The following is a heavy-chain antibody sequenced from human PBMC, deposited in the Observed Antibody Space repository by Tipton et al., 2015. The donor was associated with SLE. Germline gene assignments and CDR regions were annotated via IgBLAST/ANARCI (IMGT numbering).Heavy chain of an antibody. D-gene: IGHD6-19*01. V-gene: IGHV3-48*03. CDR1: GFTFSSYE. Sequence: SLRLSCAASGFTFSSYEMNWVRQAPGKGLEWVSYISSRCSTIYYADSVKGRFTISSDNAKNSLYLQMNSLRAEDTAVYYCARAPKEAVAPAVWGRGTLVTVSS. CDR2: ISSRCSTI. J-gene: IGHJ2*01. CDR3: ARAPKEAVAPAV.